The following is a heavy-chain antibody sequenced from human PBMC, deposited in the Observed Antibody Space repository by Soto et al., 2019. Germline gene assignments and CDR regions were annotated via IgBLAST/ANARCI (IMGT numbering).Heavy chain of an antibody. CDR3: AKEGGYYGSGSYSVGENYYGMDV. J-gene: IGHJ6*02. Sequence: QVQLVESGGGVVQPGRSLRLSCAASGFTFSSYGMHWVRQAPGKGLEWVAVISYDGSNKYYADSVKGRFTISRDNSKNTLYLQRNSLRAEDTAGYSCAKEGGYYGSGSYSVGENYYGMDVWGQGTTVTVSS. D-gene: IGHD3-10*01. CDR2: ISYDGSNK. V-gene: IGHV3-30*18. CDR1: GFTFSSYG.